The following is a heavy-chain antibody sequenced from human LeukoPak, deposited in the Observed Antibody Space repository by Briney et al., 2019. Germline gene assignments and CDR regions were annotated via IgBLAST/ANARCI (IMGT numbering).Heavy chain of an antibody. CDR2: IIPIFGTA. V-gene: IGHV1-69*13. J-gene: IGHJ3*02. CDR1: GGTFSSYA. Sequence: SVKVSCKASGGTFSSYAISWVRQAPGQGLEWMGGIIPIFGTANYAQKFQGRVTITADESTSTAYMELSSLRSEDTAVYYCARDFADSSGYALHAFDIWGQGTMVTVSS. D-gene: IGHD3-22*01. CDR3: ARDFADSSGYALHAFDI.